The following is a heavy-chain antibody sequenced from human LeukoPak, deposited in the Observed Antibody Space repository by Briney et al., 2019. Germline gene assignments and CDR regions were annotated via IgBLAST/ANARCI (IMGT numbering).Heavy chain of an antibody. Sequence: PGGSLRLSCAASGFTFSSYSMNSVRQAPEKGLEWVSYISSSSSTIYYADSVKGRFTISRDNAKNSLYLQMNSRRAEDTAVYYCASSLFAGTFDYWGQGTLVTVSS. V-gene: IGHV3-48*04. CDR3: ASSLFAGTFDY. J-gene: IGHJ4*02. CDR1: GFTFSSYS. D-gene: IGHD6-13*01. CDR2: ISSSSSTI.